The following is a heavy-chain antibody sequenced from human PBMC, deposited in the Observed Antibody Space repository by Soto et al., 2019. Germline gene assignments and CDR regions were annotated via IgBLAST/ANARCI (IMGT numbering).Heavy chain of an antibody. CDR2: INHSGST. V-gene: IGHV4-34*01. CDR3: ASLYGSGSYFGYYYGMDV. CDR1: GGSGGSFSGYY. Sequence: SETLSLTCAVNGGSGGSFSGYYWSWIRQPPGKGLEWIGEINHSGSTNYNPSLKSRVTISVDTPKNQFSLKLSSVTAADTAVYYCASLYGSGSYFGYYYGMDVWGQGTTVTVSS. J-gene: IGHJ6*02. D-gene: IGHD3-10*01.